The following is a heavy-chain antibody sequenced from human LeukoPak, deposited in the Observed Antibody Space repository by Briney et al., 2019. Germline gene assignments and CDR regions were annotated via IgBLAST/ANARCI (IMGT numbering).Heavy chain of an antibody. CDR1: GYTFTSYD. Sequence: ASVKVFCKASGYTFTSYDINGVRQATGQGLEWMGWMNPNSGNTGYAQKFQGRVTMTRNTSISTAYMELSSLRSEDTAVYYCARGPYSSGWYVLSYWGQGTLVTVSS. CDR3: ARGPYSSGWYVLSY. D-gene: IGHD6-19*01. V-gene: IGHV1-8*01. CDR2: MNPNSGNT. J-gene: IGHJ4*02.